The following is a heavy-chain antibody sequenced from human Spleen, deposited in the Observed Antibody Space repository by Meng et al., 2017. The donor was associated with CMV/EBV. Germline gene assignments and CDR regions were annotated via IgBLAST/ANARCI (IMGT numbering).Heavy chain of an antibody. CDR1: GFTFNDAW. V-gene: IGHV3-23*01. Sequence: GESLKISCGASGFTFNDAWMSWVRQAPGKGLEWVSAISGSGGSTYYADSVKGRFTISRDNSKNTLYLQMNSLRAEDTAVYYCAKDFLWGQGTLVTVSS. D-gene: IGHD2/OR15-2a*01. CDR2: ISGSGGST. CDR3: AKDFL. J-gene: IGHJ4*02.